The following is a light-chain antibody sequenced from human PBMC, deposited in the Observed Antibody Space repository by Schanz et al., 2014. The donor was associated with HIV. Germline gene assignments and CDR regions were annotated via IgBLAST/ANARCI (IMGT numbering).Light chain of an antibody. CDR3: QQRTNWPPIT. CDR2: DAS. CDR1: QSISSSY. J-gene: IGKJ5*01. V-gene: IGKV3-11*01. Sequence: EIVLTQSPGTLSLSPGERATLSCRASQSISSSYLAWYQQKPGQAPRLFIYDASNRATGIPARFSGSGSVTDFTLTISSLEPEDFAVYYCQQRTNWPPITFGQGTRLEIK.